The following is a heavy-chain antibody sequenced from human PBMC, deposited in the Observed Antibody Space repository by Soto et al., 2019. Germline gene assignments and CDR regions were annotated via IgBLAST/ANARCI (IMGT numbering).Heavy chain of an antibody. CDR2: IIPIFGTA. D-gene: IGHD6-13*01. CDR1: GGTFSSYA. V-gene: IGHV1-69*13. J-gene: IGHJ5*02. CDR3: ASGGQQLVQGWFDP. Sequence: GASVKVSCKASGGTFSSYAISWVRQAPGQGLEWMGGIIPIFGTANYAQKFQGRVTITADESTSTAYMELSSLRSEDTAVYYCASGGQQLVQGWFDPWGQGTLVTVSS.